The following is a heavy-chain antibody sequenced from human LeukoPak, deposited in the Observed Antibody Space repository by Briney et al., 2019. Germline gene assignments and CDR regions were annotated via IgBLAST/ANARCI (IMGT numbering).Heavy chain of an antibody. CDR2: IYTSGST. CDR1: GGSISSGSYY. CDR3: ARGGACYYDSSGYYGY. V-gene: IGHV4-61*02. D-gene: IGHD3-22*01. Sequence: SQTLSLTCTVSGGSISSGSYYWSWIRQPAGKGLEWIGRIYTSGSTNYNPSLKSRVTISVDTSKNQFSLKLSSVTAADTAVYYCARGGACYYDSSGYYGYWGQGTLVTVSS. J-gene: IGHJ4*02.